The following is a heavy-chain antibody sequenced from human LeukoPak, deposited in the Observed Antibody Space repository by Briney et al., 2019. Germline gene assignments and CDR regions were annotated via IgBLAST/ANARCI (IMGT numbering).Heavy chain of an antibody. CDR1: GYTFTGYY. CDR3: ARGSIAVAGHY. J-gene: IGHJ4*02. V-gene: IGHV1-2*02. CDR2: INPNSGGT. D-gene: IGHD6-19*01. Sequence: ASVKVSCKASGYTFTGYYMHWVRQAPGQGLEWMGWINPNSGGTNYAQKFQGRVTMTRDTSTSTVYMELSSLRSEDTAVYYCARGSIAVAGHYWGQGTLVTVSS.